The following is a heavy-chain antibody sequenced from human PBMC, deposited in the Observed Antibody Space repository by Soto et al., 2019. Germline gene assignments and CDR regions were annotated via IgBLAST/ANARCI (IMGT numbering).Heavy chain of an antibody. D-gene: IGHD3-16*01. CDR2: IYYSGST. CDR1: GGSVSSGSYY. J-gene: IGHJ6*02. V-gene: IGHV4-61*01. CDR3: ARDLGWGPMDV. Sequence: QVQLQESGPGLVKPSETLSLTCTVSGGSVSSGSYYWSWIRQPPGKGLEWIGYIYYSGSTNYNPSLKSRVTISVDTSKNQFSLKLSSVTAADTAVYYCARDLGWGPMDVWGQGTTVTVSS.